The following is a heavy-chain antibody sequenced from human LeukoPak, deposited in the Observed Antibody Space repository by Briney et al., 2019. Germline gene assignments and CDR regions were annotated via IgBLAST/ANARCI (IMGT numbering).Heavy chain of an antibody. CDR3: AKDPYSSSRLGYFDY. V-gene: IGHV3-9*01. CDR2: ISWNSGSI. CDR1: GFTFDDYA. J-gene: IGHJ4*02. D-gene: IGHD6-13*01. Sequence: GGSLRLSCAASGFTFDDYAMHWVRQAPGKGLEWVSGISWNSGSIGYADSVKGRFTISRDNAKNSLYLQMNSLRAEDTALYYCAKDPYSSSRLGYFDYWGQGTLATVSS.